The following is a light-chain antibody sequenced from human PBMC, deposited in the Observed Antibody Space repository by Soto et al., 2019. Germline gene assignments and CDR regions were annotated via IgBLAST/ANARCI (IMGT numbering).Light chain of an antibody. V-gene: IGLV2-8*01. CDR3: SSYAGSNNLMV. Sequence: QSALTQPPSASGSPGQSVTISCTGTRSDVGGYNYVSWYQQHPGKAPKLMIYEVSKRPSGVPDRFSGSKSGNTASLTVSGLQAEDEADYYCSSYAGSNNLMVFGGGTKLTVL. CDR1: RSDVGGYNY. CDR2: EVS. J-gene: IGLJ2*01.